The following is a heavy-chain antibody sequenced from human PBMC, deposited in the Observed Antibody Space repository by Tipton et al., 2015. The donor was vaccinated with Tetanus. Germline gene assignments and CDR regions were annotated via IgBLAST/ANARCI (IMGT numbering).Heavy chain of an antibody. CDR3: ARGIWFGPGPKFYFDS. D-gene: IGHD3-10*01. CDR2: IYYSGST. Sequence: TLSLTCTVSGGSISGYYWSWIRQPPGKGLEWIGYIYYSGSTNYNPSLKSRVTISVDTSKNQFSLKLSSVAAADTAVYYCARGIWFGPGPKFYFDSWGQGTLVAVSS. V-gene: IGHV4-59*01. J-gene: IGHJ4*02. CDR1: GGSISGYY.